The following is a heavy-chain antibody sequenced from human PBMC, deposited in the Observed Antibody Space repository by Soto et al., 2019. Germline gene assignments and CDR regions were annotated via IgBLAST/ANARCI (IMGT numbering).Heavy chain of an antibody. CDR3: AKHARTGEDWFDP. D-gene: IGHD2-15*01. J-gene: IGHJ5*02. CDR2: IYYSGST. CDR1: GGSISSSSYY. V-gene: IGHV4-39*01. Sequence: SETLSLTCTVSGGSISSSSYYWGWIRQPPGKGLEWIESIYYSGSTYYNPSLKSRVTISVDTSKNPFSLKLSSVTAADTAVYYCAKHARTGEDWFDPWGQGTLVTVSS.